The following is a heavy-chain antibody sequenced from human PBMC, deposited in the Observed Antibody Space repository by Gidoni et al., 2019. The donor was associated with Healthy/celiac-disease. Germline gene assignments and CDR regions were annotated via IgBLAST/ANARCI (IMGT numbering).Heavy chain of an antibody. D-gene: IGHD6-19*01. Sequence: EVQLVESGGVVVQPGGSLRLPCAASGFPFDDYTMHWVRQAPGKGLEWVSLISWDGGSTYYADSVKGRFTISRDNSKNSLYLQMNSLRTEDTALYYCAKDKGDSSGWQFFDYWGQGTLVTVSS. CDR3: AKDKGDSSGWQFFDY. CDR2: ISWDGGST. J-gene: IGHJ4*02. CDR1: GFPFDDYT. V-gene: IGHV3-43*01.